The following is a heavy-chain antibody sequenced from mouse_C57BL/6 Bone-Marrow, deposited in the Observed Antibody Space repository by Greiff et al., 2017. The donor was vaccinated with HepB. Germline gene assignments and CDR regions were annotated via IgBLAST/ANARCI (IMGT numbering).Heavy chain of an antibody. CDR3: ARIALRVWKKNSNYDY. CDR2: IWWDDDK. CDR1: GFSLSTFGMG. J-gene: IGHJ2*01. Sequence: QVTLKVSGPGILQPSQTLSLTCSFSGFSLSTFGMGVGWIRQPSGKGLEWLAHIWWDDDKYYNPALKSRLTISKDTSKNQVFLKIANVDTADTATYYCARIALRVWKKNSNYDYWGQGTTLTVSS. D-gene: IGHD2-5*01. V-gene: IGHV8-8*01.